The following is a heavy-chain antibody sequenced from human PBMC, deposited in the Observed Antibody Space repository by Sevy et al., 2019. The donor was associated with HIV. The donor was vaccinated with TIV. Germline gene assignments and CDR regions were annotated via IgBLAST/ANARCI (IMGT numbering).Heavy chain of an antibody. J-gene: IGHJ4*02. CDR3: ARQSHYYYDSSSYFFDY. V-gene: IGHV4-59*08. D-gene: IGHD3-22*01. CDR1: GGSISSYY. CDR2: IYYSGST. Sequence: SETLSLTCTVSGGSISSYYWSWIRQPPGKGLEWIGYIYYSGSTNYNPSLKSRVTLSVDTSKNQFSLKLSSVTAANTAVYYCARQSHYYYDSSSYFFDYWGQGPLVTVSS.